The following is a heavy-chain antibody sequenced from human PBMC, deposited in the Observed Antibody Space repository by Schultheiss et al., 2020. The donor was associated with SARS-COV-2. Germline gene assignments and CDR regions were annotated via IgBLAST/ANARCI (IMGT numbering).Heavy chain of an antibody. J-gene: IGHJ3*02. V-gene: IGHV4-30-4*01. D-gene: IGHD3-3*01. CDR1: GGSISSSSYY. CDR2: IYYSGST. Sequence: SETLSLTCTVSGGSISSSSYYWSWIRQPPGKGLEWIGYIYYSGSTYYNPSLKSRVTISVDTSKNQFSLKLSSVTAADTAVYYCARAHGRITIFGVVIIGAFDIWGQGTMVTVSS. CDR3: ARAHGRITIFGVVIIGAFDI.